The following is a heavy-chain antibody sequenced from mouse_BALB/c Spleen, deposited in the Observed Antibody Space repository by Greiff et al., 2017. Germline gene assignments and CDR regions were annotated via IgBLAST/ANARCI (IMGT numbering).Heavy chain of an antibody. J-gene: IGHJ2*01. Sequence: EVKLVESGGGLVQPGGSLKLSCAASGFTFSSYGMSWVRQTPDKRLELVATINSNGGSTYYPDSVKGRFTISRDNAKNTLYLQMSSLKSEDTAMYYCARDSYYYGSSYFDYWGQGTTLTVSS. D-gene: IGHD1-1*01. V-gene: IGHV5-6-3*01. CDR2: INSNGGST. CDR3: ARDSYYYGSSYFDY. CDR1: GFTFSSYG.